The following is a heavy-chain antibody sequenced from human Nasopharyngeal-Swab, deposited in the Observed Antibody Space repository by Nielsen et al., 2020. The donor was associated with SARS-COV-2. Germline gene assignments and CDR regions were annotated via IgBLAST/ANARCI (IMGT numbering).Heavy chain of an antibody. D-gene: IGHD6-13*01. CDR3: TRDPYSTPPDY. CDR1: GITFSSYW. J-gene: IGHJ4*02. V-gene: IGHV3-7*01. Sequence: GGSLRLSCAASGITFSSYWMSWVRQAPGKGLEWVANIKHDGSEKNYVDSVKGRFTISRDNAKNLLFLQMNNLRAEDTAVYYCTRDPYSTPPDYWGQGTLVTVSS. CDR2: IKHDGSEK.